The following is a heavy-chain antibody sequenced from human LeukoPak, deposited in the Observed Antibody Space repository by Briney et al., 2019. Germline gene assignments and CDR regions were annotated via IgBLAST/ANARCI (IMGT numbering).Heavy chain of an antibody. CDR2: IYYSGSS. J-gene: IGHJ6*03. V-gene: IGHV4-59*01. CDR3: ARVPRSYYYYYYMDV. CDR1: GGSISGYH. Sequence: SEALSLTCNVSGGSISGYHWSWIRQPPGKGLEWLGYIYYSGSSNYNPSLKSRVTMSADTSKNQFSLKLSSVTAADTAVYYCARVPRSYYYYYYMDVWGKGTTVTVSS.